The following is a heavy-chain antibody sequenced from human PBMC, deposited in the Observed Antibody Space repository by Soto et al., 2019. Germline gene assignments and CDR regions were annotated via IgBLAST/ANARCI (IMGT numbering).Heavy chain of an antibody. CDR3: ASESEAAAGSIYYYCYGMDV. V-gene: IGHV3-33*01. J-gene: IGHJ6*02. D-gene: IGHD6-13*01. CDR2: IWYDGSNK. Sequence: QVQLVESGGGVVQPGRSLRLSCAASGFTFSSYGMHWVRQAPGKGLEWVAVIWYDGSNKYYADSVTGRLTISRDNSKNTLYLKMNSLRAEDTAVYYCASESEAAAGSIYYYCYGMDVWGQGTTVTVSS. CDR1: GFTFSSYG.